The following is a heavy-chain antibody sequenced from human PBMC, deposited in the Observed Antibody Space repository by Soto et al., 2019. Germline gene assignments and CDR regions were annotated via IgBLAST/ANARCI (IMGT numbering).Heavy chain of an antibody. D-gene: IGHD3-10*01. J-gene: IGHJ6*02. CDR2: IVPIYGTR. CDR3: ARDLDYYGSGSHYYYGMGV. V-gene: IGHV1-69*13. CDR1: GGTFSRYA. Sequence: GASVKVSCKASGGTFSRYAFSWVRQAPGQGLEWMGGIVPIYGTRGFAQKFQGRLTITADEPTRTAYMELSSLRSEDTAVYYYARDLDYYGSGSHYYYGMGVWGQGTTVTVSS.